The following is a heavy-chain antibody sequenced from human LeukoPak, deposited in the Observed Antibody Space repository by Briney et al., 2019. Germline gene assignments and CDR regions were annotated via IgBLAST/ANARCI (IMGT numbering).Heavy chain of an antibody. CDR2: IYYSGAT. D-gene: IGHD3-22*01. V-gene: IGHV4-31*03. CDR3: ARGGGYYPDY. J-gene: IGHJ4*02. Sequence: SETLSLTCTVSGGSISNGAYYWSWIRQHPGKGLQWIGYIYYSGATYYNPSLKSRVTTSVDTSKNQFSLNLDSVTDAVTALYYCARGGGYYPDYWGQGTLVTVSS. CDR1: GGSISNGAYY.